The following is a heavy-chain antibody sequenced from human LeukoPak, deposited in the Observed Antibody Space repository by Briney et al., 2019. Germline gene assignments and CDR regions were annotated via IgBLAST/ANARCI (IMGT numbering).Heavy chain of an antibody. D-gene: IGHD5-12*01. CDR2: INHSGST. CDR1: GGSFSGYY. V-gene: IGHV4-34*01. Sequence: SETLSLTCAVYGGSFSGYYWSWIRQPPGKGLGWIGEINHSGSTNYNPSLKSRVTISVDTSKNQFSLKLSSVTAADTAVYYCARGFVDIVATRGLCFDYWGQGTLVTVSS. J-gene: IGHJ4*02. CDR3: ARGFVDIVATRGLCFDY.